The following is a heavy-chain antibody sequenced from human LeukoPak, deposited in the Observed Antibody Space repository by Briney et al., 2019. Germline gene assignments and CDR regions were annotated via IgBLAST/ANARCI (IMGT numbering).Heavy chain of an antibody. V-gene: IGHV3-33*01. CDR1: GFTFSSYG. D-gene: IGHD6-19*01. CDR3: AREKEIAVAGTPLDY. Sequence: PGRSLRLSYAASGFTFSSYGMHWVRQAPGKGLEWVAVIWYDGSNKYYADSVKGRFTISRDNSKNTLYLQMNSLRAEDTAVYYCAREKEIAVAGTPLDYWGQGTLVTVSS. CDR2: IWYDGSNK. J-gene: IGHJ4*02.